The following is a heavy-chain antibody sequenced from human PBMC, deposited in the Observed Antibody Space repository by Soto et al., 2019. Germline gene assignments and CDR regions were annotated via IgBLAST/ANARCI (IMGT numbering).Heavy chain of an antibody. CDR2: INHRGTT. CDR1: GESLRGYY. Sequence: QVQLQQWGTGLLKPSETLSLHCAVYGESLRGYYWSWIRQTPAMGLEWIGEINHRGTTNHDSSLKSRALISLATSETLVFRRLNYATAADTAVYYCPRGYPRSILSTSLTTSYWFDSWGQGTLVTV. CDR3: PRGYPRSILSTSLTTSYWFDS. J-gene: IGHJ5*01. V-gene: IGHV4-34*04. D-gene: IGHD2-21*01.